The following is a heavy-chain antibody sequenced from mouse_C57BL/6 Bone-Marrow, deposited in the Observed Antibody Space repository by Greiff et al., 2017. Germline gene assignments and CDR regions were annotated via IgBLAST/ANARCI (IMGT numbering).Heavy chain of an antibody. Sequence: VKLMESGAELVKPGASVKMSCKASGYTFTTYPIEWMKQNHGKSLEWIGNFHPYNDDTKYNEKFKGKATLTVEKSSSTVYLELSSLTSDDSAVYDGARGGNYGVYYFDYWGQGTTLTVSS. CDR2: FHPYNDDT. V-gene: IGHV1-47*01. CDR1: GYTFTTYP. D-gene: IGHD2-1*01. CDR3: ARGGNYGVYYFDY. J-gene: IGHJ2*01.